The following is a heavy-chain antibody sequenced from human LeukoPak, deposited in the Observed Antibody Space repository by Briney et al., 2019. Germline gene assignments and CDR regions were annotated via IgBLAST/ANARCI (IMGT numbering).Heavy chain of an antibody. D-gene: IGHD3-16*02. CDR3: AKDVVWGSYRYSDY. J-gene: IGHJ4*02. CDR2: IHSGGST. CDR1: GFTVSSHY. Sequence: GGSLRLSCAASGFTVSSHYMSWVRQAPGKGLEWVSVIHSGGSTYYADSVKGRFTISRDNPKNTLYLQMNRLRAEDTAVYYCAKDVVWGSYRYSDYWGQGTLVTVSS. V-gene: IGHV3-53*01.